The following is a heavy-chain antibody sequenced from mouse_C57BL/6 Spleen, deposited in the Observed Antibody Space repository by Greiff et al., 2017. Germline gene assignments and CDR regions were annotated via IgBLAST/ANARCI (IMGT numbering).Heavy chain of an antibody. Sequence: VQLQQPGAELVKPGASVKMSCKASGYTFTSYWITWVKQRPGQGLEWIGDIYPGSGSTNYNEKFKSKATLTVDTSSRTAYMQLSSLTSEDSAVYYCARYGNPRDWYFDVWGTGTTVTVSS. D-gene: IGHD2-1*01. CDR2: IYPGSGST. J-gene: IGHJ1*03. CDR1: GYTFTSYW. V-gene: IGHV1-55*01. CDR3: ARYGNPRDWYFDV.